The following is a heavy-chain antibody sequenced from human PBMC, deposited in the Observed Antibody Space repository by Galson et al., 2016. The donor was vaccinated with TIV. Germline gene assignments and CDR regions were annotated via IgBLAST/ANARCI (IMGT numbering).Heavy chain of an antibody. CDR2: IIPVFGTT. J-gene: IGHJ5*02. D-gene: IGHD5-18*01. V-gene: IGHV1-69*13. Sequence: SVKVSCKASGGTFNSYGISWVRQAPGQGLQWMGGIIPVFGTTKYSQDFQGRVAVTADESTGTAYMELSGLRFDDTAVYFCARSAGYSYGYVDPWGQGTLVTASA. CDR1: GGTFNSYG. CDR3: ARSAGYSYGYVDP.